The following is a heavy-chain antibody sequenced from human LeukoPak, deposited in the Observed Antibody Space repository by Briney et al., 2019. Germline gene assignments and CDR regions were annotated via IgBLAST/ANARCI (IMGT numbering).Heavy chain of an antibody. D-gene: IGHD4-17*01. CDR1: GGSISSGSYY. J-gene: IGHJ4*02. CDR2: IYTSGST. V-gene: IGHV4-61*02. CDR3: AARGDYFMGRDY. Sequence: NPSETLSLTCTVSGGSISSGSYYWRWIRQPAGKGLEWIGRIYTSGSTNYNPSLKSRVTISVDTSKNQFSLKLSSVTAADTAVYYCAARGDYFMGRDYWGQGTLVTVSS.